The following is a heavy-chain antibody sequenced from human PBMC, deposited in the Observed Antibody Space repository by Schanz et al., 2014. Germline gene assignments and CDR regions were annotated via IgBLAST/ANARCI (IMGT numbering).Heavy chain of an antibody. CDR1: GFTFRRYG. CDR2: IDRDGGHT. Sequence: EVQLVESGGGLVQPGGSLRLSCVASGFTFRRYGMHWVRQAPGKGLEWVSLIDRDGGHTYYADSVKGRFTISRDNSKNSLYLQMNSLRTEDTALYYCAKDSRGSSFDMDVWGQGTTVTVSS. V-gene: IGHV3-43*02. D-gene: IGHD1-26*01. CDR3: AKDSRGSSFDMDV. J-gene: IGHJ6*02.